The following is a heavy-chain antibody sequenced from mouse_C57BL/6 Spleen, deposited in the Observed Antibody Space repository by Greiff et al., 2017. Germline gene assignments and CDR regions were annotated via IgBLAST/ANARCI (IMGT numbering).Heavy chain of an antibody. J-gene: IGHJ3*01. D-gene: IGHD1-1*01. Sequence: VQLQQPGAELVKPGASVKMSCKASGYTFTSYWITWVKQRPGQGLEWIGDIYPGSGSTNYNEKFKSKATLTVDTSSSTAYMQLSSLTSEDSAVYYCARESDYGSSRFAYWGQGTLVTVSA. CDR3: ARESDYGSSRFAY. V-gene: IGHV1-55*01. CDR1: GYTFTSYW. CDR2: IYPGSGST.